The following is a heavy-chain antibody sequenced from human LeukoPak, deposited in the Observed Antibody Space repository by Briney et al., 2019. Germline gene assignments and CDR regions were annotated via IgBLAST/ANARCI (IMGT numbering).Heavy chain of an antibody. Sequence: GESLKISCKGSGYSFTSYWIGWVRQMPGKGLEWMGIIYPGDSDTRYSPSFQGQVTISADKSISTAYLRWSSLKASDTAMYYCARGHYDSSGYYRAFDYWGQGTLVTVSS. D-gene: IGHD3-22*01. J-gene: IGHJ4*02. CDR1: GYSFTSYW. CDR2: IYPGDSDT. V-gene: IGHV5-51*01. CDR3: ARGHYDSSGYYRAFDY.